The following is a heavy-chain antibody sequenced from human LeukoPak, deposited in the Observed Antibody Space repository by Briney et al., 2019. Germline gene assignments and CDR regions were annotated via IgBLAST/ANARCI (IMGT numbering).Heavy chain of an antibody. CDR2: INHSGST. J-gene: IGHJ6*03. Sequence: SETLSLTCAVYGGSFSGYYWSWIRQPPGKGLEWIGEINHSGSTNYNPSLKSRVTISVDTSKNQFSLKLSSVTAADTAVYYCARGVADSGYDGYYYMDVWGKGTTVTISS. V-gene: IGHV4-34*01. CDR1: GGSFSGYY. CDR3: ARGVADSGYDGYYYMDV. D-gene: IGHD5-12*01.